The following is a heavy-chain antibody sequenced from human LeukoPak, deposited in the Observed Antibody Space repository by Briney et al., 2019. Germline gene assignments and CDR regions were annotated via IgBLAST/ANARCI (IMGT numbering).Heavy chain of an antibody. CDR3: ARGEMATDRVDY. J-gene: IGHJ4*02. Sequence: ASVKVSCKASGYTFTSYGISWVRQAPGHGLEWMGWISAYNGNTNYAQKLKGRVTMTTDTSTSTAYMELRSLRSDDTAVYYCARGEMATDRVDYWGQGTLVTVSS. CDR1: GYTFTSYG. D-gene: IGHD5-24*01. CDR2: ISAYNGNT. V-gene: IGHV1-18*01.